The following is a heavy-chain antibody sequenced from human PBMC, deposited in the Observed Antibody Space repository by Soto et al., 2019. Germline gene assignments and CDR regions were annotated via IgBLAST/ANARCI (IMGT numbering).Heavy chain of an antibody. Sequence: SETLSLTCTVSGGSISSGDYYWSWIRQPPGKGLEWIGYIYYSGSTYYNPSLKSRVTISVDTSKNQFSLKLSSVTAADTAVYYCARVTVDSSSVMGPDGMDVWGQGTTVTVSS. J-gene: IGHJ6*02. V-gene: IGHV4-30-4*01. D-gene: IGHD6-13*01. CDR1: GGSISSGDYY. CDR3: ARVTVDSSSVMGPDGMDV. CDR2: IYYSGST.